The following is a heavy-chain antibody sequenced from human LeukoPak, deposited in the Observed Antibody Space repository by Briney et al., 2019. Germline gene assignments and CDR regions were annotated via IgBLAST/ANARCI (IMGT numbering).Heavy chain of an antibody. CDR3: AKHASWFDP. V-gene: IGHV4-39*01. CDR2: MYYNGNP. CDR1: GDPISRTTFY. J-gene: IGHJ5*02. Sequence: SETLSLTCTVSGDPISRTTFYWGWIRQPPGKGLEWIGSMYYNGNPYYKPSLKSRVTMSIDLSKNQFSLNLTSVTAADTAIYYCAKHASWFDPWGQGTLVTVSS.